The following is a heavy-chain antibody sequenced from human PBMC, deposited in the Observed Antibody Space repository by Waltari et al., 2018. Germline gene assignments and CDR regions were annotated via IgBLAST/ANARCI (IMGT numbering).Heavy chain of an antibody. CDR2: ISSSSSYI. Sequence: EVQLVESGGGLVKPGGSLRLSCAASGFTFSSYSMNWVRQAPGKGLEWVSSISSSSSYIDYADAVKGRFTISRDNAKNSLYLQMNSLRAEDTAVYYCARAGPHDAFDIWGQGTMVTVSS. V-gene: IGHV3-21*01. CDR1: GFTFSSYS. J-gene: IGHJ3*02. CDR3: ARAGPHDAFDI.